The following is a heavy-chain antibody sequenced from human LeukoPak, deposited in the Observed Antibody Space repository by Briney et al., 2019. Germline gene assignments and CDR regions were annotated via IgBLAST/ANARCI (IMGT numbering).Heavy chain of an antibody. J-gene: IGHJ6*02. CDR2: ISGSGGST. D-gene: IGHD2-2*01. CDR1: GFTFSSYG. CDR3: AKDQGCTTSCSMGYFADRGLDV. Sequence: PGGSLRLSCAASGFTFSSYGMIWVRQAPGKGLEWVSGISGSGGSTYTADPVKDRFTISRDNSKNTLYLQMHSLRPEDTAVYYCAKDQGCTTSCSMGYFADRGLDVWGQGTLVTVSS. V-gene: IGHV3-23*01.